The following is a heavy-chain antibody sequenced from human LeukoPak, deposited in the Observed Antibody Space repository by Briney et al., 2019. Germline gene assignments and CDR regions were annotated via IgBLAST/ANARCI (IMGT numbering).Heavy chain of an antibody. CDR1: GYTFTSYG. V-gene: IGHV1-18*01. J-gene: IGHJ4*02. CDR2: ISAYNGNT. Sequence: ASVKVSCKASGYTFTSYGISWVRQAPGQGLGWMGWISAYNGNTNYAQKLQGRVTMTTDTSTSTAYMELRSLRSDDTAVYYCAREQPDYGDHDYWGQGTLVTVSS. D-gene: IGHD4-17*01. CDR3: AREQPDYGDHDY.